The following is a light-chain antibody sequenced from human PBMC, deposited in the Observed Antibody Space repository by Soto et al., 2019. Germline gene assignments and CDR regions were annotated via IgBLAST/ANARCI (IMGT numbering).Light chain of an antibody. CDR3: SSYRTSSTAVL. CDR2: DVS. Sequence: QSALTQPASVSGSPGQSNAISCTGTSSDVGGYNYVSWYQQHPGKAPKLMIYDVSNRPSGVSDRFSGSKSGNTASLTISGLQAEDEADYYCSSYRTSSTAVLFGGGTKVTVL. J-gene: IGLJ2*01. V-gene: IGLV2-14*01. CDR1: SSDVGGYNY.